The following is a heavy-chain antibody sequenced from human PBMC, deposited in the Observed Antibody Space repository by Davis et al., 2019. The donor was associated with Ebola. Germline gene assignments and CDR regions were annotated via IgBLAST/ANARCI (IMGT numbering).Heavy chain of an antibody. Sequence: GESLKISCAASGFTFSSYNMNWVRQAPGKGLEWVSSISSSSSYIYYADSVKGRFTISRDNAKNSLYLQMNSLRAEDTAVYYCARGSSVLYYYYGMDVWGQGTTVTVSS. CDR2: ISSSSSYI. CDR3: ARGSSVLYYYYGMDV. CDR1: GFTFSSYN. D-gene: IGHD3-10*01. J-gene: IGHJ6*02. V-gene: IGHV3-21*01.